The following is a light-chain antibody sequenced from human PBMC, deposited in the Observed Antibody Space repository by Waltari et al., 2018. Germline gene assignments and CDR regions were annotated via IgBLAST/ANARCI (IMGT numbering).Light chain of an antibody. V-gene: IGKV3-20*01. CDR3: QHYLRLPVT. Sequence: EIVLTQSPGTLSLSLGERATVSCRTSQSVSRALAWYQQKPGQAPRLLIYGASTRAPGSPDRFSGSGSGTDFSLTISRLEPDDFAVYYCQHYLRLPVTFGQGTTVEI. CDR2: GAS. J-gene: IGKJ1*01. CDR1: QSVSRA.